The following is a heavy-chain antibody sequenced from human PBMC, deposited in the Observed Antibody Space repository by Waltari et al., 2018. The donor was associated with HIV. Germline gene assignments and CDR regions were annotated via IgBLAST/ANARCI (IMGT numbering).Heavy chain of an antibody. CDR2: IYHSGST. J-gene: IGHJ5*02. Sequence: QVQLQESGPGLVKPSETLSLTCTVSGYSISSGYYWGWIRQPPGKGLEWIGSIYHSGSTYYNPSLKSRVTISVDTSKNQFSLKLSSVTAADTAVYYCARGKVVAANVYWFDPWGQGTLVTVSS. CDR3: ARGKVVAANVYWFDP. V-gene: IGHV4-38-2*02. CDR1: GYSISSGYY. D-gene: IGHD2-15*01.